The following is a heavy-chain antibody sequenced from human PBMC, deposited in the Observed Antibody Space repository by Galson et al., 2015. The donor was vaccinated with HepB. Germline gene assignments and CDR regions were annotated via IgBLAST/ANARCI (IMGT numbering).Heavy chain of an antibody. CDR3: AKAWLQFSLPTMYFDY. CDR2: ISYDGSNK. CDR1: GFTFSSYG. V-gene: IGHV3-30*18. Sequence: SLRLSCAASGFTFSSYGMHWVRQAPGKGLEWVAVISYDGSNKYYADSVKGRFTISRDDSKNTLSLQMNSLRAEDTAVYYCAKAWLQFSLPTMYFDYWGQETLVTVSS. J-gene: IGHJ4*02. D-gene: IGHD5-24*01.